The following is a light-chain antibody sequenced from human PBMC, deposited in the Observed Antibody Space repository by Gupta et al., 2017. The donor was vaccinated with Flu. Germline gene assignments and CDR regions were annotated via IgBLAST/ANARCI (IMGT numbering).Light chain of an antibody. CDR3: QQYDSTPLT. J-gene: IGKJ1*01. CDR1: QSVLYSSNNKNY. Sequence: VMTQSPAPLAVSLGQRATINCKSPQSVLYSSNNKNYLAWYQQKPGQPPTLLIYWASTREAWVPDRFSGSGSGTDFTLTISSLQAEDVAVYYCQQYDSTPLTFGQGTKVEIK. CDR2: WAS. V-gene: IGKV4-1*01.